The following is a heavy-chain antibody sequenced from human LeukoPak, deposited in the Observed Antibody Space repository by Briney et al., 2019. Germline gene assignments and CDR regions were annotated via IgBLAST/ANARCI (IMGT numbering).Heavy chain of an antibody. D-gene: IGHD3-16*01. CDR3: ARGRGGYFDY. CDR1: GYTFCSHA. Sequence: ASVKVSCKASGYTFCSHAIDWLRQAPGQGLEWMGWISTNTGNPTYARGFTGRFVFSLDTSVSTAYLQISSRSEDTAVYYCARGRGGYFDYWGQGTLVTVSS. J-gene: IGHJ4*02. V-gene: IGHV7-4-1*02. CDR2: ISTNTGNP.